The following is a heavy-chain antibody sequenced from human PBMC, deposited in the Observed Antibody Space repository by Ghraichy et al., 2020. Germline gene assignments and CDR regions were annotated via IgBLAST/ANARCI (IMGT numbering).Heavy chain of an antibody. CDR3: ARDRAPGLGDVFDI. CDR2: ISPSSSTYI. Sequence: GGSLRLSCAASGFTFSKYGMNWVRQTPGKGLEWVSSISPSSSTYIYYAASVKGRFTISRDNAKNSLYLQMDSLRAEDTAIYFCARDRAPGLGDVFDIWGQGAMVTVSS. D-gene: IGHD3-10*01. V-gene: IGHV3-21*01. CDR1: GFTFSKYG. J-gene: IGHJ3*02.